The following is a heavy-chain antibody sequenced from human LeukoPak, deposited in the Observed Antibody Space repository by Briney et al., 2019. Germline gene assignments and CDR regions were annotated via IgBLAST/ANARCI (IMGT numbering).Heavy chain of an antibody. CDR2: INQDGGEN. CDR1: GFTFSDYY. CDR3: TRDGDTSGYSD. Sequence: PGGSLRLSCAASGFTFSDYYMGWVRQGPGKGLEWVASINQDGGENFYVDSVKGRFTISRDNAKNSLYLQTNSLRAEDTAVYYCTRDGDTSGYSDWGQGSLVTVSS. D-gene: IGHD3-22*01. J-gene: IGHJ4*02. V-gene: IGHV3-7*01.